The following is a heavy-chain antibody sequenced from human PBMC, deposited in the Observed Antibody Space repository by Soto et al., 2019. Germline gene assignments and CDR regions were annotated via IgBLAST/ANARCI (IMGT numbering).Heavy chain of an antibody. D-gene: IGHD3-22*01. CDR1: GFMFSSYA. CDR2: ISASGGTA. V-gene: IGHV3-23*01. J-gene: IGHJ5*01. Sequence: VGSLRLSCAASGFMFSSYAMSWVRQAPGNGLEGVSGISASGGTANLADSVEGRCTISRDTSKSTLYLQMNSLRAEDTAVYFCAKLTYPSDSTGYYYERVSGWIDSWGQGTLVTVSS. CDR3: AKLTYPSDSTGYYYERVSGWIDS.